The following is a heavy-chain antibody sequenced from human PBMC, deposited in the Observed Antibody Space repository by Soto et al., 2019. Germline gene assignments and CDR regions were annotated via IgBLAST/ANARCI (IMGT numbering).Heavy chain of an antibody. V-gene: IGHV3-21*01. Sequence: EVQLVESGGGLVKPGGSLRLSCAASGFTLSTYNMNWVRQAPGKGLEWVSSISSSSNHIYYADSVKGRFTISRDNANNSLYLQMNSLRAEDTAIYYCAKDRGRGSPVSGGMDVW. CDR1: GFTLSTYN. CDR2: ISSSSNHI. J-gene: IGHJ6*01. D-gene: IGHD3-10*01. CDR3: AKDRGRGSPVSGGMDV.